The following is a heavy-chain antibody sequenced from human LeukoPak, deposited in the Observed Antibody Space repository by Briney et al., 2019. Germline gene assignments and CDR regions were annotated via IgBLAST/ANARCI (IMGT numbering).Heavy chain of an antibody. CDR2: IVPILDIT. V-gene: IGHV1-69*04. CDR1: GGTFSNYA. J-gene: IGHJ4*02. D-gene: IGHD2/OR15-2a*01. Sequence: SVKVSCKASGGTFSNYAITWVRQAPGQGFEFMGRIVPILDITNYAQKFQGRVTITADRSTTTAYMELSSLRSDDTAVYYCATEIGGGPYYFDSWGQGTLVTVSS. CDR3: ATEIGGGPYYFDS.